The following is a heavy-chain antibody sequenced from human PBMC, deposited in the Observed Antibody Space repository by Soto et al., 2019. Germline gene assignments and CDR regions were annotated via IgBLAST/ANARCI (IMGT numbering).Heavy chain of an antibody. D-gene: IGHD3-16*01. CDR3: ASVTFGGVVLAH. CDR2: IYFNGNT. CDR1: AASFSKYY. V-gene: IGHV4-59*01. Sequence: SETLSLTCTVSAASFSKYYWSWIRQPPGKGLEWIGYIYFNGNTNYNPSLKRRVTISIDTSKKQISLNLTSVTDADTAVYYCASVTFGGVVLAHWGQGTLFTVSS. J-gene: IGHJ4*02.